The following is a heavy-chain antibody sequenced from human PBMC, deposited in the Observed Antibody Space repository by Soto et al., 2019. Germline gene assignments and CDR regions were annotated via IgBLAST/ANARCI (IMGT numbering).Heavy chain of an antibody. J-gene: IGHJ6*03. CDR2: TYYRSKWFN. CDR1: GDSVSSNSAA. V-gene: IGHV6-1*01. Sequence: SQTLSLTCAISGDSVSSNSAAWNWIRQSPSRGLEWLGRTYYRSKWFNDYAVSVKSRITINPDTSKNHFSLQLNSVTPEDTAVYYCARGILSGIAAIDYYYYMDVWGKGTTVTVSS. CDR3: ARGILSGIAAIDYYYYMDV. D-gene: IGHD6-13*01.